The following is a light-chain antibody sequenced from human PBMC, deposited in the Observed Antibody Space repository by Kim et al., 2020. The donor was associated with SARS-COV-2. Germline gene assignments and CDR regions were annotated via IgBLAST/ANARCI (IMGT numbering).Light chain of an antibody. CDR3: QQYNSTPWT. J-gene: IGKJ1*01. CDR1: QDIANS. CDR2: GAS. Sequence: ASVGDRVTITCRASQDIANSLAWYQQKPGKAPQLLIYGASSLQSGVPSRFSGSGSGTEFTLTISSLQTEDVATYYCQQYNSTPWTFGPGTKVDIK. V-gene: IGKV1-NL1*01.